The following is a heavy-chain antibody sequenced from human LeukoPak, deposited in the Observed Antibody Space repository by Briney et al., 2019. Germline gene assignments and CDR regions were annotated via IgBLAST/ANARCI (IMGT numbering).Heavy chain of an antibody. D-gene: IGHD2-8*01. CDR2: ISSSSRYI. V-gene: IGHV3-21*01. CDR3: ARDPRDGTNIAFDI. J-gene: IGHJ3*02. Sequence: PWGSLRLSCAASGFTFSSYSMNWVRQAPGQGLEWFSSISSSSRYIYYADSVKGRFTISRANAKNSLDLHMNSLRARDTAVYYCARDPRDGTNIAFDIWGQGTMVTVSS. CDR1: GFTFSSYS.